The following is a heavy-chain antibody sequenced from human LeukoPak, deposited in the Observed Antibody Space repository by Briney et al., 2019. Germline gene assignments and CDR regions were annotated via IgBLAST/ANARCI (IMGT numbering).Heavy chain of an antibody. CDR2: FSTYNGNT. V-gene: IGHV1-18*04. Sequence: GASVKVSCKASGYSFTAFYIHWVRQAPGQGLEWMGWFSTYNGNTNYAQKLQGRVTMTTDTITTTAYMELRSLRSDDTAVYYCARDHCGNWFDPWGQGTLVTVSS. D-gene: IGHD2-21*01. CDR3: ARDHCGNWFDP. J-gene: IGHJ5*02. CDR1: GYSFTAFY.